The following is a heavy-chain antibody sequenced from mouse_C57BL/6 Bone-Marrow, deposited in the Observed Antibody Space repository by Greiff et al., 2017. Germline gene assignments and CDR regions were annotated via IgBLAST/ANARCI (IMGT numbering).Heavy chain of an antibody. CDR2: INYDGSST. V-gene: IGHV5-16*01. CDR3: ARVRLQGDAMDY. D-gene: IGHD3-2*02. CDR1: GFTFSDYY. J-gene: IGHJ4*01. Sequence: EVMLVESEGGLVQPGSSMKLSCTASGFTFSDYYMAWVRQVPEKGLEWVANINYDGSSTYYLDSLKSRFIISRDNAKNILYLQMSSLKSEDTATYYCARVRLQGDAMDYWGQGTSVTVSS.